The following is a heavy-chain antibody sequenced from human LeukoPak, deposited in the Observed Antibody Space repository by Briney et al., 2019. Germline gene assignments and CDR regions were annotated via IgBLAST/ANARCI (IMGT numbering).Heavy chain of an antibody. Sequence: SETLSLTCTVSGGSISTSNYYWGWIRQPPGKGLEWIGSIYYSGSSNFNPSLKSRVSISVDTSKNQFSLKLSSVTAADTAVYYCATGFTSHYFDYWGQGTLVTVSS. CDR2: IYYSGSS. CDR1: GGSISTSNYY. V-gene: IGHV4-39*07. J-gene: IGHJ4*02. CDR3: ATGFTSHYFDY.